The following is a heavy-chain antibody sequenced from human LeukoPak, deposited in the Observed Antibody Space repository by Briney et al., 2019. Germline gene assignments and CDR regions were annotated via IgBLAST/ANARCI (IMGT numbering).Heavy chain of an antibody. CDR1: GFTFSSYA. Sequence: GGSLRLSCAASGFTFSSYAMSWVRQAPGKGLEWVSAISGSGGSTYYADSVKGRFTISRDNSKITLYLQMNSLRAEDTAVYYCAKQNTGDYYDSSGYEYFDYWGQGTLVTVSS. D-gene: IGHD3-22*01. J-gene: IGHJ4*02. V-gene: IGHV3-23*01. CDR2: ISGSGGST. CDR3: AKQNTGDYYDSSGYEYFDY.